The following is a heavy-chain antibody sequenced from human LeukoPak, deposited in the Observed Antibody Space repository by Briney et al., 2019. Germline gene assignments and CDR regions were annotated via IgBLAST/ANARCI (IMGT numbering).Heavy chain of an antibody. J-gene: IGHJ4*02. CDR2: MKGGGKT. D-gene: IGHD3/OR15-3a*01. Sequence: GGSLRLSCVASGFSFTNYAMSWVRQAPARGPEWLSSMKGGGKTFYADSVKGRCTLSRDISRNTVYLQLNNLRVEDTAIYYCGRASLISARDAGLRGQGTQVTVSS. V-gene: IGHV3-23*01. CDR1: GFSFTNYA. CDR3: GRASLISARDAGL.